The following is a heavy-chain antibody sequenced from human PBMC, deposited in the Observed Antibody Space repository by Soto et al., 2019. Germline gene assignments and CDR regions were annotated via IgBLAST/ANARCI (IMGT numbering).Heavy chain of an antibody. CDR1: GFSLSTNGVG. V-gene: IGHV2-5*02. D-gene: IGHD1-26*01. CDR3: AHRRGAYYFDY. CDR2: IYWDGDK. Sequence: QITLKESGPTLVKPTQTLTLTCTFSGFSLSTNGVGVGWIRQPPGKALEWLALIYWDGDKRYSPSLKSRLTITKDPAKNQVVRTMTNMDPVDTATYYCAHRRGAYYFDYWGQGTLVTVSS. J-gene: IGHJ4*02.